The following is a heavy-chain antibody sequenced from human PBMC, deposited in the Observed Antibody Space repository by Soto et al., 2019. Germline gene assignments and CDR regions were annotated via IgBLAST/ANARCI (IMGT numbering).Heavy chain of an antibody. V-gene: IGHV4-59*01. CDR2: IYYYSGST. CDR3: ARSRGGYFGY. Sequence: QVQLQESGPGLVEPSETLSLTCTVSGASISSYYWSWIRQPPGKGLQWIGYIYYYSGSTNYNPSLKSRVTISVDMSKNQFSLKLSSVTAADTAVYYCARSRGGYFGYWGQGTLVTVSS. CDR1: GASISSYY. J-gene: IGHJ4*02. D-gene: IGHD3-22*01.